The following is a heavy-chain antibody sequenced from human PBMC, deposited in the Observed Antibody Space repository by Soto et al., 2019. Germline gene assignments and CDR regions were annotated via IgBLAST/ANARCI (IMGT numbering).Heavy chain of an antibody. J-gene: IGHJ5*01. Sequence: PGESLKISCKGSGYSFTRYWIGWVRQMPGKGVEWMGIIYPGDSDTRYSPSFQGQVTISADKSISTAYLQWSSLKASDSAMYYCARCSSSSWHWFDSWGQGTLVTVSS. D-gene: IGHD6-13*01. CDR1: GYSFTRYW. CDR3: ARCSSSSWHWFDS. CDR2: IYPGDSDT. V-gene: IGHV5-51*01.